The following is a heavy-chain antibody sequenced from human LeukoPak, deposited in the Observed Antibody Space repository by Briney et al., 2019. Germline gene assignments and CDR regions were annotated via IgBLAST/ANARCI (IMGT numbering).Heavy chain of an antibody. CDR2: IKQDGSEK. CDR1: GFTFSSYW. D-gene: IGHD6-6*01. Sequence: GGSLRLSCAPSGFTFSSYWMSWVRQAPGKGLEGVANIKQDGSEKYYVDSVQGRFTISRDNAKNSLYLQMNSLRAEDTAVYYCARDPDASSSTDYWGQGTLVTVSS. CDR3: ARDPDASSSTDY. J-gene: IGHJ4*02. V-gene: IGHV3-7*01.